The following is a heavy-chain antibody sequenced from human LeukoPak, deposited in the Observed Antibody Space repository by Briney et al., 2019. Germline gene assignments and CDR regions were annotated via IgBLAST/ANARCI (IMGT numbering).Heavy chain of an antibody. CDR3: ARDAYYDILTGYYNSAEFDY. V-gene: IGHV3-20*04. CDR1: GFTFDDYG. Sequence: GGSLRLSCAASGFTFDDYGMSWVRQAPGKGLEWVSGINWNGGSTGYADSVKGRFTISRDNAKNSLYLQMNSLRAEDTALYYCARDAYYDILTGYYNSAEFDYWGQGTLVTVSS. J-gene: IGHJ4*02. D-gene: IGHD3-9*01. CDR2: INWNGGST.